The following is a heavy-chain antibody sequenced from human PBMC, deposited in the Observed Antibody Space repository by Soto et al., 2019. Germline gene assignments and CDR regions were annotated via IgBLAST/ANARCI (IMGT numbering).Heavy chain of an antibody. CDR1: GFTFSNYG. V-gene: IGHV3-33*01. CDR3: ARDGGHRSGGTCYSGKLDY. J-gene: IGHJ4*02. D-gene: IGHD2-15*01. Sequence: QVQLVESGGGVVQPGRSLRLSCAASGFTFSNYGIHWVRQAPGKGLEWVAVIWYDGSNQYYADSVKGRFTISRDNSKNTLSLQMDSLRPEDTAVYHCARDGGHRSGGTCYSGKLDYWGQGTLVTVSS. CDR2: IWYDGSNQ.